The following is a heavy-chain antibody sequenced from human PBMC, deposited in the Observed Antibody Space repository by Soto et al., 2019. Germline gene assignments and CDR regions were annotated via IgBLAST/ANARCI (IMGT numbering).Heavy chain of an antibody. CDR2: IYPGDSDT. CDR3: ARLPNSGYSSSWYGFDY. D-gene: IGHD6-13*01. Sequence: GESLKISCKGSGYSFTSYWIGWVRQMPGKGLEWMGIIYPGDSDTRYSPSFQGQVTISADKSISTAYLQWSSLKASDTAMYYCARLPNSGYSSSWYGFDYWGQGTLVTVSS. CDR1: GYSFTSYW. V-gene: IGHV5-51*01. J-gene: IGHJ4*02.